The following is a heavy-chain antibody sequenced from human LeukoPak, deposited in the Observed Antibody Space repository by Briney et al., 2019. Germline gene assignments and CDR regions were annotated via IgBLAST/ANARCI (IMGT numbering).Heavy chain of an antibody. V-gene: IGHV3-30*18. CDR3: AKGTTWQTCDY. D-gene: IGHD1-1*01. Sequence: GRSLRLSCAASGFTFSSCGMQWVRQAPGKGLEWVAVISFDGSDKYYADSVKGRFTISRDNSKNTLYLQMSSLRAEDTAVYYCAKGTTWQTCDYWGQGTLVTVSS. J-gene: IGHJ4*02. CDR2: ISFDGSDK. CDR1: GFTFSSCG.